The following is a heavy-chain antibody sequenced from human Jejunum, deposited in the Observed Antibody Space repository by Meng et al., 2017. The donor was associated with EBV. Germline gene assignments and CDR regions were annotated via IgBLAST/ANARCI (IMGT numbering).Heavy chain of an antibody. D-gene: IGHD3-16*01. Sequence: EVERVESGGGLVQPGGSVGLSCVGSGYTFSNYWMHWVRQTPGKGLVWVSRINEDGTHTDYADSVKGRFTISRDNAKNTLTLQMNSLRVEDTAVYYCSRDLRGPFDYWGQGTLVTVSS. V-gene: IGHV3-74*01. CDR2: INEDGTHT. CDR1: GYTFSNYW. J-gene: IGHJ4*02. CDR3: SRDLRGPFDY.